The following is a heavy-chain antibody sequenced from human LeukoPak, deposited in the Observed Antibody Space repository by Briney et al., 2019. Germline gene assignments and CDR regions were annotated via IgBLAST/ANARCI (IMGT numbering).Heavy chain of an antibody. D-gene: IGHD5-24*01. CDR1: GYTFTSYD. CDR2: MNPNSGNT. Sequence: ASVKVSCKASGYTFTSYDINWVRQATGQGLESMGWMNPNSGNTGYAQKFQGRVTMTRNTSISTAYMELSSLRSEDTAVYYCASSDGYGSNEDAFDIWGQGTMVTVSS. J-gene: IGHJ3*02. V-gene: IGHV1-8*01. CDR3: ASSDGYGSNEDAFDI.